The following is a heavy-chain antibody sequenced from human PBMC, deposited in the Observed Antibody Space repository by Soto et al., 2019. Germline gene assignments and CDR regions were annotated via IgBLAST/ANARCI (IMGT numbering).Heavy chain of an antibody. CDR1: EVSISRYD. V-gene: IGHV4-59*01. CDR3: VGSLMSRAMESFDY. CDR2: ISYTVDA. J-gene: IGHJ4*02. Sequence: PSETLSLTCSVSEVSISRYDWVLVRPSPGEGLEWIAHISYTVDASYNPSLKSRVTISLDTSKNQIALSLMSVTAADTAVYYCVGSLMSRAMESFDYWGQGTLVTVSS. D-gene: IGHD5-18*01.